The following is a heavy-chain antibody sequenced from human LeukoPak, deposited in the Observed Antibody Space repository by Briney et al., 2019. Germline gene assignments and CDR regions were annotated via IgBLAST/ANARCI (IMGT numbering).Heavy chain of an antibody. V-gene: IGHV1-2*02. CDR2: INLNSGGT. CDR3: ERDAGYCTGGSCWYFDH. Sequence: GASVKVSCKPSGYTFTDYYMHWVRQAPGQGLEWMGWINLNSGGTNFAQRFQGRVTRTRDTTISTAYMGLSRLISDDTAVYYCERDAGYCTGGSCWYFDHWGEGTLVTVSS. CDR1: GYTFTDYY. D-gene: IGHD2-15*01. J-gene: IGHJ4*02.